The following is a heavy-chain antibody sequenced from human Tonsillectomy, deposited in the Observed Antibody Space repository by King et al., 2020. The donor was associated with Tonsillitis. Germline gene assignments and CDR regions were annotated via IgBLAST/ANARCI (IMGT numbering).Heavy chain of an antibody. CDR3: GRPGIAAAGTAYYYYYGMDV. CDR1: GGTFSSYA. CDR2: IIPIFGTA. V-gene: IGHV1-69*01. D-gene: IGHD6-13*01. Sequence: QLVQSGAEVKKPGSSVKVSCKASGGTFSSYAISWVRQAPGQGLEWMGGIIPIFGTANYAQKFQGRVTITADESTSTAYMELSSLRSEDTAVYYCGRPGIAAAGTAYYYYYGMDVWGQGTTVTVSS. J-gene: IGHJ6*02.